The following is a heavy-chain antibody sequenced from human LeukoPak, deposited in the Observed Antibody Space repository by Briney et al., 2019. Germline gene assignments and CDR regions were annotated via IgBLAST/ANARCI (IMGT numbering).Heavy chain of an antibody. J-gene: IGHJ5*02. CDR2: ISSSGYNI. D-gene: IGHD3-22*01. CDR3: VSPPYYYDSSNYYGGS. CDR1: GFIFSSYE. V-gene: IGHV3-48*03. Sequence: GGSLRLSCAASGFIFSSYEMNWFGKAPGKGLGWVSYISSSGYNINYADSVKGRFTVSRDNAKNSLFLQMNSLRAEDTAIYYCVSPPYYYDSSNYYGGSWGQGSLVTVSS.